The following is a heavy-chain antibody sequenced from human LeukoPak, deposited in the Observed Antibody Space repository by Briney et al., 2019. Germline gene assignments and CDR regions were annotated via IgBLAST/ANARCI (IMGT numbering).Heavy chain of an antibody. J-gene: IGHJ6*03. CDR2: IYYSGST. Sequence: ASETLSLTCTVSGGSISSYYWSWIRQPPGRGLEWIGYIYYSGSTNYNPSLKSRVTISVDTSKNQFSLKLSSVTAADTAVYYCARLLWFGEPYMDVWGKGTTVTISS. CDR3: ARLLWFGEPYMDV. D-gene: IGHD3-10*01. CDR1: GGSISSYY. V-gene: IGHV4-59*01.